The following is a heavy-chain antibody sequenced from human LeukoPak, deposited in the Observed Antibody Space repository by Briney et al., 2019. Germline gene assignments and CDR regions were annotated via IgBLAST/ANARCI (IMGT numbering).Heavy chain of an antibody. CDR2: INHSGST. CDR1: GGSFSGYY. Sequence: SETLSLTCAVYGGSFSGYYWSWIRQPPGKGLEWIGEINHSGSTNYNPSLKSRVTISVDTSKNQFSLKLSSATAADTAVYYCAREAVATGGVDYWGQGTLVTVSS. D-gene: IGHD6-19*01. J-gene: IGHJ4*02. V-gene: IGHV4-34*01. CDR3: AREAVATGGVDY.